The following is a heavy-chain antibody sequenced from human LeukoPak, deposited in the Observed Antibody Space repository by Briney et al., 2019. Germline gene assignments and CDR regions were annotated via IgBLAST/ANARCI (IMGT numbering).Heavy chain of an antibody. Sequence: SETLSVTCTVSGGSVSSGSYYWSWVRQPPGKGLEWIGCIDYSGSTYYNPSLKSRVTVSADTSKNQFSLKLTSVTAADTAVYYCARRWYHAYCDYWGQGSLVTVSS. V-gene: IGHV4-61*01. CDR3: ARRWYHAYCDY. CDR2: IDYSGST. J-gene: IGHJ4*02. CDR1: GGSVSSGSYY. D-gene: IGHD2-15*01.